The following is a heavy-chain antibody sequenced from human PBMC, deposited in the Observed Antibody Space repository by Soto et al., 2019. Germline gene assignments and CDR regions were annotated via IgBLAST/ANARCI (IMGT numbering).Heavy chain of an antibody. D-gene: IGHD6-19*01. CDR2: IYYSGGT. CDR3: ARAQQWLVDY. Sequence: QVQLQESGPGLVKPSETLSLTCTVSGGSISSYYWSWIRQPPGKGLEWIGYIYYSGGTNYNPSLKSRVTISVDTSKNQFSLKLSSVTAADTAVYYCARAQQWLVDYWGQGTLVTVSS. V-gene: IGHV4-59*01. J-gene: IGHJ4*02. CDR1: GGSISSYY.